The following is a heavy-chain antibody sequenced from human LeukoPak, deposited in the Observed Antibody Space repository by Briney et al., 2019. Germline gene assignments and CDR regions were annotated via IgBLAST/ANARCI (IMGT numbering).Heavy chain of an antibody. J-gene: IGHJ5*02. CDR1: GSTFSSYA. V-gene: IGHV3-23*01. Sequence: GGSLRLSCAASGSTFSSYAMSWVRQAPGKGLECVSAISGGGGSTYDADSVKGRFTISRDHSKNTLYLQMNSLRAEDTAVYYCAKVPYSGSDNWFDPWGQGTLVTVSS. D-gene: IGHD1-26*01. CDR3: AKVPYSGSDNWFDP. CDR2: ISGGGGST.